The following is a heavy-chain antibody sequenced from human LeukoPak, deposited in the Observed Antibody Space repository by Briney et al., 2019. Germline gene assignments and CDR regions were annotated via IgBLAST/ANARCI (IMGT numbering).Heavy chain of an antibody. CDR3: ARDGVIWFGELLGAFDI. V-gene: IGHV3-30*03. CDR2: ISYDGSNK. CDR1: GFTFSSYG. D-gene: IGHD3-10*01. J-gene: IGHJ3*02. Sequence: GGSLRLSCAPSGFTFSSYGMHWVRQAPGKGLEWVAVISYDGSNKYYVDSVKGRFTISRDNSKNTVYLQMNSLRAEDTAVYYCARDGVIWFGELLGAFDIWGQGTMVTVSS.